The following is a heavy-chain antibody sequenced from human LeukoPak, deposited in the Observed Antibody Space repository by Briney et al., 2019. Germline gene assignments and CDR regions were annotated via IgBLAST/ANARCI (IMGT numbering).Heavy chain of an antibody. V-gene: IGHV3-21*01. J-gene: IGHJ3*02. D-gene: IGHD3-22*01. Sequence: GGSLRLSCAASGFTFSNYAMTWVRQAPGKGLEWVSSLSSRSRYIYYADSLKGRFTISRDNAKNSLYLQMNNLRAEDTAVYYCARDRPMIIVADAFDIWGQGTMVTVSS. CDR2: LSSRSRYI. CDR3: ARDRPMIIVADAFDI. CDR1: GFTFSNYA.